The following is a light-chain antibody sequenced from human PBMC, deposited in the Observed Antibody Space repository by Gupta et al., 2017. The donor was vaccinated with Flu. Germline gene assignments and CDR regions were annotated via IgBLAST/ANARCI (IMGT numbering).Light chain of an antibody. V-gene: IGKV1-39*01. CDR2: AAS. CDR1: QTITSY. J-gene: IGKJ1*01. Sequence: DIQMTQSPPSLSASVGDRVTITCRASQTITSYLNWYQQKPGKAPKLLIYAASSLQSGVPSRFGGSGSGTDFTLTISSLQPEDFASYYCQQSYSTPWTFGQGTXVEIK. CDR3: QQSYSTPWT.